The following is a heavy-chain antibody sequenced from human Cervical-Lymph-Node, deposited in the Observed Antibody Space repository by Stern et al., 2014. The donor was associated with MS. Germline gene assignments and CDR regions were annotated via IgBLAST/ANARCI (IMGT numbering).Heavy chain of an antibody. D-gene: IGHD3-10*01. J-gene: IGHJ4*02. Sequence: MQLVESGGGVVQPGRSLSLSCVASGFTFSTYAMHWVRQAPGKGMEWEAFVSYDGTQRNSTDSVKARFTISRDNSKNTLYLHMNSLRDEDTAVYFCARGGRGVGLEYWGQGALVTVSS. CDR1: GFTFSTYA. CDR2: VSYDGTQR. CDR3: ARGGRGVGLEY. V-gene: IGHV3-30-3*01.